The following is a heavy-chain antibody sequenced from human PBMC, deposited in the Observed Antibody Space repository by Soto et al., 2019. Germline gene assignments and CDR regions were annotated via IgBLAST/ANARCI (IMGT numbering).Heavy chain of an antibody. Sequence: SETLSLTCTVSGGSISSYYWSWIRQPPGKGLEWIGYIYYSGSTNYNPSLKSRVTISVDTSKNQFSLKLSSVTAADTAVYYCARAVRSIGYCYVYYYYGMDVWGQGTTVTVSS. D-gene: IGHD3-22*01. CDR1: GGSISSYY. CDR3: ARAVRSIGYCYVYYYYGMDV. J-gene: IGHJ6*01. CDR2: IYYSGST. V-gene: IGHV4-59*01.